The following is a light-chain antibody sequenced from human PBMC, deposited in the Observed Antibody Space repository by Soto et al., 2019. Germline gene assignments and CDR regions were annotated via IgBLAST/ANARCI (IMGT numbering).Light chain of an antibody. CDR3: SSYTTSSTLL. CDR1: SSDVGAYNY. V-gene: IGLV2-14*01. CDR2: DVS. J-gene: IGLJ2*01. Sequence: QSALTQPASISGSPGQSNTISCTGTSSDVGAYNYVSWYQQHPGKVPKLMIYDVSNRPSGVSNRFSGSKSGSTASLTISGLQAEDEADYYCSSYTTSSTLLFGGGTKLTVL.